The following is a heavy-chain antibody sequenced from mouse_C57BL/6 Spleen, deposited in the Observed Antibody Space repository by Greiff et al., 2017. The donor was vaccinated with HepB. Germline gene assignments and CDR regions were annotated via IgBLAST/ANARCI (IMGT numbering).Heavy chain of an antibody. CDR3: ARGEYYGSSYGDYAMDY. CDR2: INPNNGGT. D-gene: IGHD1-1*01. V-gene: IGHV1-18*01. CDR1: GYTFTDYN. J-gene: IGHJ4*01. Sequence: EVQLQQSGPELVKPGASVKIPCKASGYTFTDYNMDWVKQSHGKSLEWIGDINPNNGGTIYNQKFKGKATLTVDKSSSTAYMELRSLTSEDTAVYYCARGEYYGSSYGDYAMDYWGQGTSVTVSS.